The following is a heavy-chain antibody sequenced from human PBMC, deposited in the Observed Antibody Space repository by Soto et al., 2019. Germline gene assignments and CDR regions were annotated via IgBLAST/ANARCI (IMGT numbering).Heavy chain of an antibody. V-gene: IGHV4-59*01. J-gene: IGHJ3*02. CDR3: ARYNWGAMGAFDI. Sequence: QVQLQESGPGLVKPSETLSLTCTVSGGSISSYYWSWIRQPPGKGLEWIGYIYYSGSTNYNPSLKSRVTIPVDTSKTQFSLKLSSVTAADTAVYYCARYNWGAMGAFDIWGQGTMVTVSS. CDR1: GGSISSYY. D-gene: IGHD1-1*01. CDR2: IYYSGST.